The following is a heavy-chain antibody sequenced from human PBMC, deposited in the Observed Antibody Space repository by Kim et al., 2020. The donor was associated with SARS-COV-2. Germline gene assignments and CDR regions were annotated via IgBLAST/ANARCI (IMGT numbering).Heavy chain of an antibody. J-gene: IGHJ6*02. CDR2: INPNSGGT. CDR1: GYTFTGYY. Sequence: ASVKVSCKASGYTFTGYYMHWVRQAPGQGLEWMGWINPNSGGTNYAQKFQGWVTMTRDTSISTAYMELSRLRSDDTAVYYCARGGRYFDWLFDPIYYYYYGMDVWGQGTTVTVSS. CDR3: ARGGRYFDWLFDPIYYYYYGMDV. V-gene: IGHV1-2*04. D-gene: IGHD3-9*01.